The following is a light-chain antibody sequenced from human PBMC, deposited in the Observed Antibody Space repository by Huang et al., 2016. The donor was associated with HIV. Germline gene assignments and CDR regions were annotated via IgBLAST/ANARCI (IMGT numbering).Light chain of an antibody. V-gene: IGKV1-39*01. CDR3: QQTDNTPRT. CDR2: SAS. Sequence: DIQMTQSPSSLSASVGDRVTIACRASQSIRKFLNWYQKKVGEAPKLLMHSASSLHSGVPSRFSGSGSGTDFTLTITSLQPEDFATYYCQQTDNTPRTFGQGTKVVIK. CDR1: QSIRKF. J-gene: IGKJ1*01.